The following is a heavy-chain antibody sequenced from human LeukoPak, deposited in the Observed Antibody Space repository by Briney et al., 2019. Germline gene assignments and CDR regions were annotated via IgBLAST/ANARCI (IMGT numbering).Heavy chain of an antibody. D-gene: IGHD3-22*01. CDR3: ARDQRVIYYYDSSDSLDY. CDR1: GYTFTSYG. Sequence: GASVKVSCKASGYTFTSYGISWVRQAPGQGLEWMGWISGYNGNTNYVQKIQGRVTMTTDTSTSTAYMELRSLRSDDTAVYYCARDQRVIYYYDSSDSLDYWGQGTLVTVSS. J-gene: IGHJ4*02. CDR2: ISGYNGNT. V-gene: IGHV1-18*01.